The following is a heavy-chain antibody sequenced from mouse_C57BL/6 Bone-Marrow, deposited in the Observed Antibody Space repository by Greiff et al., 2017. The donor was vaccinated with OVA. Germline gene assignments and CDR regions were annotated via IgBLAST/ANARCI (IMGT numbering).Heavy chain of an antibody. V-gene: IGHV1-81*01. D-gene: IGHD2-3*01. Sequence: QVQLKESGAELARPGASVKLSCKASGYTFTSYGISWVKQRTGQGLEWIGEIYPRSGNTYYNEKFKGKATLTADKSSRTAYLELRSLTSEDSTVYFCARWGFYDQFAYWGQGTLVTVSA. CDR3: ARWGFYDQFAY. CDR1: GYTFTSYG. CDR2: IYPRSGNT. J-gene: IGHJ3*01.